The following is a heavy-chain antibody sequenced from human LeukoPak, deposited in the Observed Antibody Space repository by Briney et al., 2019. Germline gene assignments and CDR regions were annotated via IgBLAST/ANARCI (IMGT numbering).Heavy chain of an antibody. D-gene: IGHD1-20*01. Sequence: SETLSLTCAVYGGSFSGYYWSWIRQPPGKGLEWIGYIYYSGSTNYNPSLKSRVTISVDTSKNQFSLKLSSVTAADTAVYYCARDLGNWNVYDYWGQGTLVTVSS. CDR2: IYYSGST. V-gene: IGHV4-59*01. CDR1: GGSFSGYY. CDR3: ARDLGNWNVYDY. J-gene: IGHJ4*02.